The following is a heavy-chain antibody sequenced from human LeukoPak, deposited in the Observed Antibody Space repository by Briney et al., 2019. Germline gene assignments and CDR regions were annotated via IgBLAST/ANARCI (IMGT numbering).Heavy chain of an antibody. D-gene: IGHD3-22*01. Sequence: SETLSLTCTVSGGSISSYYWSWIRQPPGKGLEWIGYIYYSGSTNYNPSLKSRVTISVDTSKNQFSLKLSSVTAADTAVYYCARILYDSSGYHIDYWGQGTLVTVSS. V-gene: IGHV4-59*01. J-gene: IGHJ4*02. CDR2: IYYSGST. CDR1: GGSISSYY. CDR3: ARILYDSSGYHIDY.